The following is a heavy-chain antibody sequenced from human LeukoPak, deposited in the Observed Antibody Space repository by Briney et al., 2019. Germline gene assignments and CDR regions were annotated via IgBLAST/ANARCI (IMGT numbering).Heavy chain of an antibody. CDR2: IKQDGSED. Sequence: GGSLRLSCAASGFPFSNYWMTWVRQAPGKGLEWVANIKQDGSEDSYADSVKGRFTISRDNAKNSLYLQMNSLRAEDMALYYCAKGGGGRLMYYYYMDVWGKGTTVTVSS. D-gene: IGHD3-16*01. CDR1: GFPFSNYW. CDR3: AKGGGGRLMYYYYMDV. J-gene: IGHJ6*03. V-gene: IGHV3-7*03.